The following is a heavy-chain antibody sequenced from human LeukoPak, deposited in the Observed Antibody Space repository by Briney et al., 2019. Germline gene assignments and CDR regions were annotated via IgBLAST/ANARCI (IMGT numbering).Heavy chain of an antibody. Sequence: SETLSLTCTVSGGSISSYYWSWIRQPPGKGLEWIGYIYYSGSANYNPSLKSRVTISVDTSKNQFSLKLSSVTAADTAAYYCAIRGIAAAFDYWGQGTLVTVSS. D-gene: IGHD6-13*01. CDR1: GGSISSYY. CDR3: AIRGIAAAFDY. CDR2: IYYSGSA. V-gene: IGHV4-59*12. J-gene: IGHJ4*02.